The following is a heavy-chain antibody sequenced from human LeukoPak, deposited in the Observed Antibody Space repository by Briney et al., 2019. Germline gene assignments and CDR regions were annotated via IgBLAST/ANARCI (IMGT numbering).Heavy chain of an antibody. V-gene: IGHV4-38-2*02. Sequence: SETLSLTCTVSGYSISSGYYWGWIRQPPGKGLEWIGSIYHSGSTYYNPSLKSRVTISVDMSKNQFSLKLSSVTAADTAVYYCARDLGIAARPDYWGQGTLVTVSS. CDR2: IYHSGST. J-gene: IGHJ4*02. CDR1: GYSISSGYY. D-gene: IGHD6-6*01. CDR3: ARDLGIAARPDY.